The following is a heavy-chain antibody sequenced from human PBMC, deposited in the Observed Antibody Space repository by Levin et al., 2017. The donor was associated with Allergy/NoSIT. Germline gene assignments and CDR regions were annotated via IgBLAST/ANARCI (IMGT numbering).Heavy chain of an antibody. J-gene: IGHJ5*02. CDR2: ISGSGGST. V-gene: IGHV3-23*01. CDR1: GFTFSSYA. Sequence: GGSLRLSCAASGFTFSSYAMSWVRQAPGKGLEWVSAISGSGGSTYYADSVKGRFTISRDNSKNTLYLQMNSLRAEDTAVYYCAKDQYYDILTGGWFDPWGQGTLVTVSS. CDR3: AKDQYYDILTGGWFDP. D-gene: IGHD3-9*01.